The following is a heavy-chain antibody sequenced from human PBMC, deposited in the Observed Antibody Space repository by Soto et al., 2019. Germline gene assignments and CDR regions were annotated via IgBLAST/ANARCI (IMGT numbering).Heavy chain of an antibody. CDR3: ARGYRTDYYDSSGYYAAFDS. D-gene: IGHD3-22*01. Sequence: ASVKVSCKASGYTFTSYYMHWVRQAPGQGLEWMGIINPSGGSTSYAQKFQGRVTMTRDTSTSTVYMELSSLRSEDTAVYYCARGYRTDYYDSSGYYAAFDSWGQGSLVTVSS. CDR2: INPSGGST. CDR1: GYTFTSYY. J-gene: IGHJ4*02. V-gene: IGHV1-46*01.